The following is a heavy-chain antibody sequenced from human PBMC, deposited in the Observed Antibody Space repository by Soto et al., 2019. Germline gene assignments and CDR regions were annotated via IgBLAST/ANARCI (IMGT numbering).Heavy chain of an antibody. CDR1: GGSISSSSYY. V-gene: IGHV4-39*07. D-gene: IGHD3-9*01. Sequence: SETLSLTCTVSGGSISSSSYYWGWIRQPPGKGLEWIGSIFYSGSTYYNKSLKSRVTISVDTSKNQFSLKLSSVTAADTAVYYCARDQTYYDILTGYYGPNWFDPWGQGTLVTVSS. CDR3: ARDQTYYDILTGYYGPNWFDP. CDR2: IFYSGST. J-gene: IGHJ5*02.